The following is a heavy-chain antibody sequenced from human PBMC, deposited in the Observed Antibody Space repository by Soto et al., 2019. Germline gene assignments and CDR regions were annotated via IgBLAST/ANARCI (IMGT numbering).Heavy chain of an antibody. CDR2: IKSKSRGETT. V-gene: IGHV3-15*01. D-gene: IGHD2-15*01. CDR1: GFAFTSAW. Sequence: QLVESGGDLVKPGGSLRLSCAASGFAFTSAWMNWVRQAPGKGPEWVARIKSKSRGETTDYAAPVKGRFTISRDDSKNTLYPQMNNLIREDTGVYYCTRLYRLDPLGQGTLGNVSS. J-gene: IGHJ5*02. CDR3: TRLYRLDP.